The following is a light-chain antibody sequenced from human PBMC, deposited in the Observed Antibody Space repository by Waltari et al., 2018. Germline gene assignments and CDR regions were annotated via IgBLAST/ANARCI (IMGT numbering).Light chain of an antibody. CDR2: DAS. CDR3: QQSYSTPMYT. Sequence: DIQMTQSPSTLSASVGDRVTITCRASQSIGSLLAWYQKKPGKAPKLLIYDASSLESGVPSRFSGSGSGTDFTLTISSLQPEDCATYYGQQSYSTPMYTFGQGTKLEIK. V-gene: IGKV1-39*01. CDR1: QSIGSL. J-gene: IGKJ2*01.